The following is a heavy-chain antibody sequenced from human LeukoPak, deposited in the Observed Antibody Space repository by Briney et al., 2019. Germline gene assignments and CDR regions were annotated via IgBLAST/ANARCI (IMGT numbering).Heavy chain of an antibody. CDR3: ARESLTWLQSRTSWFDP. CDR1: GYSISSGYY. D-gene: IGHD5-24*01. J-gene: IGHJ5*02. CDR2: IDHSGST. V-gene: IGHV4-38-2*02. Sequence: SETLSLTCTVSGYSISSGYYWGWIRQPPGKGLEWTGSIDHSGSTYYNPSLKSRVTISVDSSKNQFSLRLSSVTAADTAVYYCARESLTWLQSRTSWFDPWGQGTLVTVSS.